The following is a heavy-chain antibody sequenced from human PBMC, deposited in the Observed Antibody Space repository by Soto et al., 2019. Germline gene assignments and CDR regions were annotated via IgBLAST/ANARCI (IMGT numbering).Heavy chain of an antibody. D-gene: IGHD2-21*02. J-gene: IGHJ6*02. CDR3: AREDDGGDRDYYGLDV. V-gene: IGHV4-30-4*01. CDR2: IHYSGSI. CDR1: GGSISTDHYH. Sequence: SXTLSLTCTVSGGSISTDHYHWTWIRQAPGKGLEWIGYIHYSGSIQFNPSLQSRVSMSVDTSKNLFSLRLSSVTAADTAVYFCAREDDGGDRDYYGLDVWGQGTTVTVSS.